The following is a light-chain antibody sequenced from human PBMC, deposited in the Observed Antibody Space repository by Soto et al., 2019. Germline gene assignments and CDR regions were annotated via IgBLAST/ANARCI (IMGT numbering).Light chain of an antibody. Sequence: DIVMTQSPDSLAVSLGERVTINCKSSQSVLYSSNNKNYLAWYQQKPGQPPKLLIYWASTRESGVPDRFSGSGSGTDFTLTISSLRAEDVAVYFCQQYYSTPYTFGQGTKLEI. CDR2: WAS. CDR1: QSVLYSSNNKNY. CDR3: QQYYSTPYT. J-gene: IGKJ2*01. V-gene: IGKV4-1*01.